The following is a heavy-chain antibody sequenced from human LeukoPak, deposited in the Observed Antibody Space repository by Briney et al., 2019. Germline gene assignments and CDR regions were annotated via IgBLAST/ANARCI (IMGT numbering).Heavy chain of an antibody. J-gene: IGHJ3*02. CDR3: ARAYYYDSSGYLDAFDI. V-gene: IGHV4-59*08. D-gene: IGHD3-22*01. Sequence: PSETLSLTCTVSGGSISSYYWSWIRQPPGKGLEWIGYIYYSGSTNYNPSLKSRVTISVDTSKNQFSLKLSSVTAADTAVYYCARAYYYDSSGYLDAFDIWGQGTMATVSS. CDR2: IYYSGST. CDR1: GGSISSYY.